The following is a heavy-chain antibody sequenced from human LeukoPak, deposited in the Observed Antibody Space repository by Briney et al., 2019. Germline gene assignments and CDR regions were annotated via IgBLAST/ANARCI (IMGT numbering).Heavy chain of an antibody. CDR1: GGTFSSYA. J-gene: IGHJ4*02. V-gene: IGHV1-69*13. Sequence: SVTVSCTASGGTFSSYAISWVRQAPGQGLEWMGGIIPIFGTANYAQKFQGRVTITADESTSTAYMELSSLRSEDTAVYYCARMRDIVVVPAALDYWGQGTLVTVSS. D-gene: IGHD2-2*01. CDR2: IIPIFGTA. CDR3: ARMRDIVVVPAALDY.